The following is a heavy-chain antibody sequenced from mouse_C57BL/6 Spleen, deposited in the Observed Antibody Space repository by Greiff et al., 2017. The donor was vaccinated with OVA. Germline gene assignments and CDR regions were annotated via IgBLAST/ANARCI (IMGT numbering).Heavy chain of an antibody. J-gene: IGHJ4*01. Sequence: EVMLVESGGGLAQPGGSLSLSCAASGFTFTDYYMSWVRQPPGKALEWLGFIRNKANGYTTEYSASVKGRFTISRDNSQSILYLQMNALRAEDSATYYCARWDSTVVSYYAMDYWGQGTSVTVSS. CDR3: ARWDSTVVSYYAMDY. V-gene: IGHV7-3*01. CDR1: GFTFTDYY. D-gene: IGHD1-1*01. CDR2: IRNKANGYTT.